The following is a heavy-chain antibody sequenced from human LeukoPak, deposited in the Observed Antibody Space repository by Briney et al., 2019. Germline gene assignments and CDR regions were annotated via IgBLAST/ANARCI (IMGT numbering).Heavy chain of an antibody. CDR2: IYTSGST. D-gene: IGHD2-2*01. J-gene: IGHJ5*02. Sequence: PSETLSLTCTVSGGSISSYYWSWIRQPAGKGLEWIGCIYTSGSTNYNPSLKSRVTMSVDTSKNQFSLKLSSVTAADTAVYYCARDVRYCSSTSCYRIDPWGQGTLVTVSS. CDR1: GGSISSYY. V-gene: IGHV4-4*07. CDR3: ARDVRYCSSTSCYRIDP.